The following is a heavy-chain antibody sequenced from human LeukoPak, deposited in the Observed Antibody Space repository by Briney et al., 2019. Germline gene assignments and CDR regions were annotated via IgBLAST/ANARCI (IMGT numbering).Heavy chain of an antibody. CDR2: IKRDGSEK. Sequence: GGSLRLSCAASGFTFSSYWMSWVRQAPGKGLEWVANIKRDGSEKYYVDSVKGRFTISRDNANNSLYLQMNSLRVEDTAVYYCALAAVLNDDYGDPLFDYWGQGTLVTVPS. CDR1: GFTFSSYW. D-gene: IGHD4-17*01. J-gene: IGHJ4*02. CDR3: ALAAVLNDDYGDPLFDY. V-gene: IGHV3-7*01.